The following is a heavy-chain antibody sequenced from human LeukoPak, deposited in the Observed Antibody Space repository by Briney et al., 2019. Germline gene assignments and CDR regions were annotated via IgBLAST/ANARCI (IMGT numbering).Heavy chain of an antibody. D-gene: IGHD4-17*01. CDR2: IYYSGST. CDR3: ARHVKTTVTTEFDY. J-gene: IGHJ4*02. V-gene: IGHV4-39*01. CDR1: GGSISSSSYY. Sequence: SETLSLTCTVSGGSISSSSYYWGWIRQPPGKGLEWIGSIYYSGSTYYNPSLKSRVTISVDTSKNQFSLKLSSVTDADTAVYYCARHVKTTVTTEFDYWGQGTLVTVSS.